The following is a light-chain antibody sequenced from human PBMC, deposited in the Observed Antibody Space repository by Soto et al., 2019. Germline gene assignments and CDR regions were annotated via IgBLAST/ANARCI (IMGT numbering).Light chain of an antibody. CDR1: QSVSSN. V-gene: IGKV3-15*01. CDR3: QQYNNWPCT. CDR2: DAS. J-gene: IGKJ2*02. Sequence: EIVMTQSPATLSVSPGERATLSCRASQSVSSNLAWYQQKPGQAPRLLIYDASTRATGIPARFSGRGSGTEFTLTISSLQSEDFAVYYCQQYNNWPCTFGQGTKLEIK.